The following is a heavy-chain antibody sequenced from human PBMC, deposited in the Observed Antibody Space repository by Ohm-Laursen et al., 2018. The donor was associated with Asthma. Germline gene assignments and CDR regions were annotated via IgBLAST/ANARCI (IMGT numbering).Heavy chain of an antibody. CDR3: AIASGYCSGGSCFYYYYGMDV. D-gene: IGHD2-15*01. J-gene: IGHJ6*02. Sequence: SDTLSLTCAVYGGSFSGYYWSWIRQPPGKGLEWIGEINHSGSTNYNPSLKSRVTISVDTSKNQFSLKLSSVTAADTAVYYCAIASGYCSGGSCFYYYYGMDVWGQGTTVTVSS. V-gene: IGHV4-34*01. CDR2: INHSGST. CDR1: GGSFSGYY.